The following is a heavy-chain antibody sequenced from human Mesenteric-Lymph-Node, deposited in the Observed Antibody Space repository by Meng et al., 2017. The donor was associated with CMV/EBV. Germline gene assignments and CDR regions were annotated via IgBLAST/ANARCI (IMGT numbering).Heavy chain of an antibody. J-gene: IGHJ4*02. CDR1: GFTFTSYW. CDR3: AGSPPVHTGYFEY. D-gene: IGHD5-18*01. CDR2: IKQDGSEK. Sequence: GGSLRLSCAASGFTFTSYWMNWVRQAPGKGLEWVANIKQDGSEKYYVDSVKGRFTISRDNAKNSSFLQMNSLRAEDTAVYYCAGSPPVHTGYFEYCGQGTLVTVSS. V-gene: IGHV3-7*01.